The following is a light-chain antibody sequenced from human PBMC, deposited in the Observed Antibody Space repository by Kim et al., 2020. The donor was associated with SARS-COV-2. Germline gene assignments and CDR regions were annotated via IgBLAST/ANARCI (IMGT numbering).Light chain of an antibody. CDR1: QRINNY. CDR3: QQRDNWVALT. CDR2: DAS. Sequence: LSPGERASLSCRASQRINNYLAWYQQKPGQAPRLIIYDASNRAPGIPDRFSGSGFGTDFTLTINGLEPEDFAVYYCQQRDNWVALTFGGGTKLEIK. J-gene: IGKJ4*01. V-gene: IGKV3-11*01.